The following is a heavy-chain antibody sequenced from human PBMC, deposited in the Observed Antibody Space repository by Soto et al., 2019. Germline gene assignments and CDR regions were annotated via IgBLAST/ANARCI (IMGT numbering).Heavy chain of an antibody. V-gene: IGHV4-34*01. Sequence: QVQLQQWGAGLLKPSETLSLTCAVYGGSFSGYYWTWIRLSPGKGLEWIGQINHSGSTTYNPSLNGRVTTSLATSTNQLSLELISATAADTAIYHCARGLVSAKYCSGGWYYFDHWGQGTLVTVSS. CDR2: INHSGST. J-gene: IGHJ4*02. CDR1: GGSFSGYY. D-gene: IGHD2-15*01. CDR3: ARGLVSAKYCSGGWYYFDH.